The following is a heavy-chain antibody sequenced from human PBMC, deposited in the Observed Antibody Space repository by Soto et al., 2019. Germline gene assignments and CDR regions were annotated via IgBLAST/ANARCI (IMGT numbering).Heavy chain of an antibody. D-gene: IGHD3-10*01. CDR1: GGSSSRGGYS. V-gene: IGHV4-30-2*01. J-gene: IGHJ4*02. Sequence: SETLSLTCAVSGGSSSRGGYSWSWIRQPPGKGLGWIGYIYHSVSTYYNPALKSRVTISVDRSKNQFSLNLSSVTAADTAVYYCARAYGSGSYRLYYFDYCGTGPLVTVSS. CDR3: ARAYGSGSYRLYYFDY. CDR2: IYHSVST.